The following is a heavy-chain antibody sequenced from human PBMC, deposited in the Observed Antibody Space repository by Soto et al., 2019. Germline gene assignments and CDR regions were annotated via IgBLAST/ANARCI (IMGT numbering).Heavy chain of an antibody. D-gene: IGHD6-19*01. V-gene: IGHV1-18*01. CDR3: AREKWGSGSRWLDP. CDR2: ISAYNGST. Sequence: ASVKVSCKASGYTFTSYGISWVRQAPGQGLEWMGWISAYNGSTKYSQNFQGRVTINQDTSASTAYMELSSLTSEDTAVYYCAREKWGSGSRWLDPWGQGTLVTVSS. J-gene: IGHJ5*02. CDR1: GYTFTSYG.